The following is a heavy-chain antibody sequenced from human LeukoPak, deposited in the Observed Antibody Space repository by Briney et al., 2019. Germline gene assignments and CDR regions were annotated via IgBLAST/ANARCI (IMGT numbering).Heavy chain of an antibody. V-gene: IGHV3-23*01. Sequence: GGSLRLSCAASGFTFSTYAMTWVRQAPGKGLEWVSGSADNTYYADSVKGRFTISRDNSKNTLYLQMNSLRVEDTAVYYCAKVRNTTTWYLGDWGQGTLVTASS. J-gene: IGHJ4*02. D-gene: IGHD6-13*01. CDR2: SADNT. CDR1: GFTFSTYA. CDR3: AKVRNTTTWYLGD.